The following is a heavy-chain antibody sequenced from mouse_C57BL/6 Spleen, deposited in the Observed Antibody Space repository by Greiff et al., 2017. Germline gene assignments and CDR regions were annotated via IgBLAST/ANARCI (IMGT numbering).Heavy chain of an antibody. D-gene: IGHD1-1*01. J-gene: IGHJ2*01. CDR3: ARHGSSYNYFDY. V-gene: IGHV1-50*01. Sequence: QVQLQQPGAELVKPGASVKLSCKASGYTFTSYWMQWVKQRPGQGLEWIGEIDPSDSYTNYNQKFKGKATLTVDNSSSTAYMQLSSLTSEDSAVYYCARHGSSYNYFDYWGQGTTLTVSS. CDR1: GYTFTSYW. CDR2: IDPSDSYT.